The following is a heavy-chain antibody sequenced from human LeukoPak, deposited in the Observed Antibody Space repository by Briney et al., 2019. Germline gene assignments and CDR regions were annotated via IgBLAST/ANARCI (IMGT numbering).Heavy chain of an antibody. J-gene: IGHJ5*02. Sequence: GGSLRLSCAASGFTFSSYAMSWVRQAPGKGLEWVSAISGSGGSTYYVDSVKGRFTISRDNSKNTLYLQMNSLRAEDTAVYYCAKDSGLLWFGEFTTNWFDPWGQGTLVTVSS. CDR3: AKDSGLLWFGEFTTNWFDP. D-gene: IGHD3-10*01. CDR2: ISGSGGST. V-gene: IGHV3-23*01. CDR1: GFTFSSYA.